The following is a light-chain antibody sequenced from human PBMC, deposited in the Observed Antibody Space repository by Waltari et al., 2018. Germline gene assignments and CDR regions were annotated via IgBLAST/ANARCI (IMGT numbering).Light chain of an antibody. V-gene: IGLV3-21*04. CDR2: YDR. Sequence: SYVLTQPPSVSVAPGETARITCGGDNIGSYSVHWYQQKPRQAPVLVIFYDRDRPSGIPARFSGSNSGNTATLTITSVEAGDEARYYCQVWHPDIEPGVVGTGTEVTVL. J-gene: IGLJ1*01. CDR1: NIGSYS. CDR3: QVWHPDIEPGV.